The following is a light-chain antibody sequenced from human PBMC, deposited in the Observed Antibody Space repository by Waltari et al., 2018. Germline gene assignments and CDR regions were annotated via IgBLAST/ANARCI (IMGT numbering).Light chain of an antibody. Sequence: EIVLTQSPATLSLSPGERATLSCRASQSVGISLAWYQQKPGQAPRLLIYDASNRATGIPVRFSGSGSGTDFTLTISSLEPEDFAVYYCQQRSKWPLTLGQGP. J-gene: IGKJ1*01. CDR3: QQRSKWPLT. CDR2: DAS. CDR1: QSVGIS. V-gene: IGKV3-11*01.